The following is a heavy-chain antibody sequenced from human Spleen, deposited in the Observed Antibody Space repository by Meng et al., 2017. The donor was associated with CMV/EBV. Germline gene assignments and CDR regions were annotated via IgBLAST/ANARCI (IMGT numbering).Heavy chain of an antibody. V-gene: IGHV4-59*12. Sequence: SETLSLTCTVSGGSISSYYWSWIRQPPGKGLEWIGYIYYSGSTYYNPSLKSRVTISVDTSKNQFSLKLSSVTAADTAVYYCARRPGAYYDILTGSDYWGQGTLVTVSS. J-gene: IGHJ4*02. D-gene: IGHD3-9*01. CDR1: GGSISSYY. CDR3: ARRPGAYYDILTGSDY. CDR2: IYYSGST.